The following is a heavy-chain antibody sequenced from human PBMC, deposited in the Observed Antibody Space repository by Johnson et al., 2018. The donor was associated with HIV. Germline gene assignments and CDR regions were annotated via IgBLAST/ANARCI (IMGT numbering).Heavy chain of an antibody. CDR3: GKGRAQHLDGWAFDI. V-gene: IGHV3-23*04. J-gene: IGHJ3*02. D-gene: IGHD6-13*01. CDR1: GFTFSDYY. CDR2: ISGSGGST. Sequence: MQLVESGGGVVQPGGSLRLSCAASGFTFSDYYMSWIRQAPGKGLEWVSAISGSGGSTYYADSVKGRFTISRDNSKKTLFLQMNSLGPEDTAVYYWGKGRAQHLDGWAFDIWGQGTKVPVSS.